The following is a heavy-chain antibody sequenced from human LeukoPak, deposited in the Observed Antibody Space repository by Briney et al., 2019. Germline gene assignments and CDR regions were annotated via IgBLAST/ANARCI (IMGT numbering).Heavy chain of an antibody. D-gene: IGHD6-13*01. CDR3: AKDPRQQLVTWFDP. J-gene: IGHJ5*02. Sequence: PGGSLRLSCAASGFTFSSYGMSWVRQAPGKELEWVSAISGSGGSTYYADSVKGRFTISRDNSKNTLYLQMNSLRAEDTAVYYCAKDPRQQLVTWFDPWGQGTLVTVSS. V-gene: IGHV3-23*01. CDR1: GFTFSSYG. CDR2: ISGSGGST.